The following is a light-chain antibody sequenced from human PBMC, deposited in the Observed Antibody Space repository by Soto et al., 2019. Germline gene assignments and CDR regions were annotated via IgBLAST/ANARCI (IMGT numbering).Light chain of an antibody. Sequence: QSALTQPASVSGSPGQSITISCTGTSSDVGNYNLVSWYQQHPGKAPKLMIYEVTKRPSGVSNRFSGSKSGNTASLTISGLQAEDEAAYYCCSYAGSSTPVLFGGGTQLTVL. CDR2: EVT. CDR1: SSDVGNYNL. CDR3: CSYAGSSTPVL. J-gene: IGLJ2*01. V-gene: IGLV2-23*02.